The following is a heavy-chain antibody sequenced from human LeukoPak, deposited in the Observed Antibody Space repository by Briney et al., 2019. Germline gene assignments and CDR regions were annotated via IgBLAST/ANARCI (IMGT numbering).Heavy chain of an antibody. Sequence: GGSLRLSCAASGFTFSSYGMSWVRQAPGKGLEWVSAISGSGGSTYYADSVKGRFTISRDNSKNTLYLQMNSLRAEDTAVYYCAKDYLGYCSGGSCLPDAFDIWGQGTMVTVSS. CDR3: AKDYLGYCSGGSCLPDAFDI. D-gene: IGHD2-15*01. V-gene: IGHV3-23*01. CDR1: GFTFSSYG. CDR2: ISGSGGST. J-gene: IGHJ3*02.